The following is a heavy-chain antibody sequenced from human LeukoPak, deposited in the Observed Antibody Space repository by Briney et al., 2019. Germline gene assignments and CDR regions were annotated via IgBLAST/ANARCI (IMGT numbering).Heavy chain of an antibody. D-gene: IGHD2/OR15-2a*01. CDR2: INPSSGVI. Sequence: GGSLRLSCVASAFIFTDYSMNWVRQAPGKGLEWVSYINPSSGVIRYADSVKGRFSISGDNAKNSVYLQMNSLRAEDTAVYYCASLHEYWGRGTMVTVSS. CDR3: ASLHEY. J-gene: IGHJ3*01. CDR1: AFIFTDYS. V-gene: IGHV3-48*04.